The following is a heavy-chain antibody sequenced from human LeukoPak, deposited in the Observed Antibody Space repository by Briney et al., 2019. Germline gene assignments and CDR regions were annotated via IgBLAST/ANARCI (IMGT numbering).Heavy chain of an antibody. CDR2: ISSSSTYI. V-gene: IGHV3-21*01. Sequence: PGGSLRLSCAASGFTFDSYGMNWVRQAPGKGLEWISSISSSSTYIYYADSVKGRFTISRDNAKNSLYLQMNSLRAEDTAVYYCARAYCSSTRCSYYFDCWGQGTLVTVSS. CDR1: GFTFDSYG. CDR3: ARAYCSSTRCSYYFDC. D-gene: IGHD2-2*01. J-gene: IGHJ4*02.